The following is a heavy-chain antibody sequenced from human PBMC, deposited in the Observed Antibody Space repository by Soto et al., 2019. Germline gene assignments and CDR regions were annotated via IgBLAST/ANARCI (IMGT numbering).Heavy chain of an antibody. J-gene: IGHJ6*02. CDR2: IIPLFGTT. CDR3: AAELGFGKVSLV. V-gene: IGHV1-69*01. D-gene: IGHD7-27*01. CDR1: GDTFKNCV. Sequence: QVQVVQSGVEVRRPGSSVKVSCKASGDTFKNCVISWVRQAPGQGLEWMGGIIPLFGTTDFAQKFQGRLTITTDESTTTAYMELSRLRSEDTATYYCAAELGFGKVSLVWGQGTTVIVSS.